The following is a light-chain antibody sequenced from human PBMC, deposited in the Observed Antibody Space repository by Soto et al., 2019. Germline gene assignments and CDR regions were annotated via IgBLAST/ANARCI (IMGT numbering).Light chain of an antibody. J-gene: IGLJ1*01. CDR2: DVS. Sequence: QSVLTQPASVSGSPGQSITISCTGTSSDVGGYNYVSWYQQHPGEAPKLMIYDVSNRPSGVSNRFSGSKSGNTASLTISGLQAEDEADYYCSSYTSSSTPLYVFGTGTKVTVL. CDR3: SSYTSSSTPLYV. CDR1: SSDVGGYNY. V-gene: IGLV2-14*01.